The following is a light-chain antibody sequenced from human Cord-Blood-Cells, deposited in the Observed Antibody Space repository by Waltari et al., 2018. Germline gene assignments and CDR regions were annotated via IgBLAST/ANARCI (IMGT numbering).Light chain of an antibody. CDR3: QQYGSSPT. J-gene: IGKJ1*01. V-gene: IGKV3-20*01. Sequence: EIVLTQSPGTLYLSPGERANLSCRASQSVSSSYLAWYQQKPGQAPRLLIYGASSRATGIPDRFSGSGSGTDFTLTISRLEPEDFAVYYCQQYGSSPTFGQGTKVEIK. CDR2: GAS. CDR1: QSVSSSY.